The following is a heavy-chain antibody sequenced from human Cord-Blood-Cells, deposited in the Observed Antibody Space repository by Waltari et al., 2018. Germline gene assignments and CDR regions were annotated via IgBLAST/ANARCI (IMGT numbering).Heavy chain of an antibody. D-gene: IGHD2-2*01. CDR2: IYYSGST. CDR3: AAGLGYCSSTSCPKWFDP. CDR1: GGSISRSSYY. V-gene: IGHV4-39*01. Sequence: QLQLQESGPGLVKPSETLSLTCTVSGGSISRSSYYWGWIRQPPGKGLEWLGSIYYSGSTDYNPSLKSRVTISVDTSKNQFSLKLSSVTAADTAVYYCAAGLGYCSSTSCPKWFDPWGQGTLVTVSS. J-gene: IGHJ5*02.